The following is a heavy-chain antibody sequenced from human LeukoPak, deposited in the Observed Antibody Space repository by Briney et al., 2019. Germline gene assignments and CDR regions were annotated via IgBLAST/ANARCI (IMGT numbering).Heavy chain of an antibody. CDR1: GYTFTDFY. Sequence: ASVKVSCKASGYTFTDFYMHWVRQAPGQGLEWMGWINPNSGGTNYAQKFQGRVTMTRDTSISTAYMELGRGSDDTAVYYCVTSSASNYANPRFDSWGQGTLVTVSS. J-gene: IGHJ4*02. V-gene: IGHV1-2*02. CDR3: VTSSASNYANPRFDS. CDR2: INPNSGGT. D-gene: IGHD2-2*01.